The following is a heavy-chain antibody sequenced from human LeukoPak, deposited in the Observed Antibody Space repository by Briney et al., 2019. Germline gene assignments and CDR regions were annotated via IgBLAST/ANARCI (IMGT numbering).Heavy chain of an antibody. CDR3: ARAPGGTQASSGYFDY. CDR1: GESVSDFY. V-gene: IGHV4-34*01. Sequence: KPSETLSLTCVVSGESVSDFYWSWIRQSPGEGLECLGEIDRRGTIKYNPSLKSRVAMSLDTSKNHFSLNVTSVTAADTAVYYCARAPGGTQASSGYFDYWGQGTLVTVSS. D-gene: IGHD3-22*01. J-gene: IGHJ4*02. CDR2: IDRRGTI.